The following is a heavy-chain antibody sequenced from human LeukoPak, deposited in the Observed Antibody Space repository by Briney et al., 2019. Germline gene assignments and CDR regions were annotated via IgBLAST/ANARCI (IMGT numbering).Heavy chain of an antibody. V-gene: IGHV3-7*03. D-gene: IGHD2-15*01. CDR2: IKPDGSET. J-gene: IGHJ6*02. CDR3: AKWGAIVVVVAALGLDV. Sequence: GGSLRLSCAASGFTLRSEWMSWLRQTPEKGLEWVANIKPDGSETAYVDSVKGRFTISRDNAKNTLYLQMNSLRAEDTAVYYCAKWGAIVVVVAALGLDVWGQGTTVTVSS. CDR1: GFTLRSEW.